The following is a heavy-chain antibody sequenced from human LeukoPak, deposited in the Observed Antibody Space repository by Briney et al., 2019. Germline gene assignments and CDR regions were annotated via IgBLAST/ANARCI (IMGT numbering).Heavy chain of an antibody. CDR2: INHSGGT. D-gene: IGHD6-6*01. Sequence: SETLSLTCAVYGGSFSGYYWSWIRQPPGKGLEWIGEINHSGGTNYNPSLKSRVTISVDTSKNQFSLKLSSVTAADTAVYYCARGEYSSSRGFDYWGQGTLVTVSS. CDR1: GGSFSGYY. J-gene: IGHJ4*02. V-gene: IGHV4-34*01. CDR3: ARGEYSSSRGFDY.